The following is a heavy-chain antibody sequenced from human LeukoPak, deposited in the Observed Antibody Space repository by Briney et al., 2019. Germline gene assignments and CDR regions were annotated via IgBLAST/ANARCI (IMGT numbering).Heavy chain of an antibody. CDR1: GYTFTNNW. Sequence: GESLKISCKGSGYTFTNNWIGWVRQMPGKGLEWMGNFNPADSDTRYSPSFQGRVTISADKSITTAYLQWTSLKASDTAIYYCAKTLGARYYFDSWGQGTLVTVSS. J-gene: IGHJ4*02. CDR3: AKTLGARYYFDS. D-gene: IGHD1-14*01. CDR2: FNPADSDT. V-gene: IGHV5-51*01.